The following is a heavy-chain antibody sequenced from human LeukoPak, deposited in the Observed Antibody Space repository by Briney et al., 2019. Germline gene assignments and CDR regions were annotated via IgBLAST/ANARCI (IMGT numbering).Heavy chain of an antibody. Sequence: ASVKVSCKASGYTFTGYYMHWVRQAPGQGLEWMGWINPNSGGTNYAQKFQGRVTMTRDTSISTAYMELSRLRSDDTAVYYCARDDTMIVVVNAFDIWGQGTLVTVSS. CDR2: INPNSGGT. V-gene: IGHV1-2*02. CDR3: ARDDTMIVVVNAFDI. J-gene: IGHJ4*02. D-gene: IGHD3-22*01. CDR1: GYTFTGYY.